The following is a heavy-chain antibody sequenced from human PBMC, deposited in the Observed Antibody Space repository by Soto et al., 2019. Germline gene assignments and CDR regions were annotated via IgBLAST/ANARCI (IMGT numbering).Heavy chain of an antibody. V-gene: IGHV1-69*01. CDR2: IIPIFGTA. D-gene: IGHD6-19*01. CDR1: GGTFSSYA. J-gene: IGHJ6*02. Sequence: QVQLVQSGAEVKKPGSSVKVSCKASGGTFSSYAISWVRQAPGQGLEWMGGIIPIFGTANYAQKFHGRVTITADESTSTAYMELSSLRSEDTAVYYCARGIAVAADYYYGMDVWGQGTTVTVSS. CDR3: ARGIAVAADYYYGMDV.